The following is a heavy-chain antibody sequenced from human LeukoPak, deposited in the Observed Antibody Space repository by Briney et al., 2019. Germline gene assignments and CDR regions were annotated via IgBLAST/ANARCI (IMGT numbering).Heavy chain of an antibody. V-gene: IGHV4-59*01. CDR3: ARDRGHYDSSLGY. CDR2: IYYSGST. Sequence: GSLRLSCAASGFTFSSYWMSWIRQPPGKGLEWVGYIYYSGSTDYNPSLKSRVAISVDTSKNQFSLKLSSVTAADTAVYYCARDRGHYDSSLGYWGQGTLVTVSS. D-gene: IGHD3-22*01. CDR1: GFTFSSYW. J-gene: IGHJ4*02.